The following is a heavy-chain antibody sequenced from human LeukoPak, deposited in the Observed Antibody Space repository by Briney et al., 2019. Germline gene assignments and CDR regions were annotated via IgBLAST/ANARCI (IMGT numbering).Heavy chain of an antibody. CDR2: IYHSGST. Sequence: SETLSLTCAVSGGSISSGGYSWSWIRQPPGKGLEWIGYIYHSGSTNYNPSLKSRVTISVDTSKNQFSLKLSSVTAADTAVYYCARVDYGSGSYRFDPWGQGTLVTVSS. D-gene: IGHD3-10*01. CDR1: GGSISSGGYS. V-gene: IGHV4-30-2*01. CDR3: ARVDYGSGSYRFDP. J-gene: IGHJ5*02.